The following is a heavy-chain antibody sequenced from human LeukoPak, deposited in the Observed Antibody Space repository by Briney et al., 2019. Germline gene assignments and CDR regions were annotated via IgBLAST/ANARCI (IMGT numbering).Heavy chain of an antibody. CDR2: MSGSGSST. CDR3: AKGFMGDSVYFNH. CDR1: GFTFSGYA. Sequence: GGSLRLSCAASGFTFSGYAMTWVRQAPGKGLEWVSSMSGSGSSTYFAESVKGRFTISRDNYKNTLCLQMTSLRVDDTAVYYCAKGFMGDSVYFNHWGQGTLVTVSS. V-gene: IGHV3-23*01. J-gene: IGHJ4*02. D-gene: IGHD3-16*01.